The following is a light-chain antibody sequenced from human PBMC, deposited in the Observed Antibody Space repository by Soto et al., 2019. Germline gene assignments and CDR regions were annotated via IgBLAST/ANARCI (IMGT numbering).Light chain of an antibody. CDR2: LGS. J-gene: IGKJ5*01. CDR1: QSLLHSNGYNY. V-gene: IGKV2-28*01. Sequence: DIVMTQSPLSLPVTPGEPASISCRSSQSLLHSNGYNYLDWYLQKPGQSPQLLIYLGSSRSSGVPDRFSGSGSGTDFTLKISRVEAEDVGVYYCMQALQTPLTFGQGTRLEI. CDR3: MQALQTPLT.